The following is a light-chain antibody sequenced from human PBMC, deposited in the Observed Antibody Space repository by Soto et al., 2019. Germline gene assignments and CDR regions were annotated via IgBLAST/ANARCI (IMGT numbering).Light chain of an antibody. Sequence: DIVMTQSPLSLRVTPGEPASISCRSSESLLHTNGNNYLDWYLQKPGQSPQLLIYFGSTRASGVPDRFSGSGSGTDFTLTISSLQAEDVAVYYCQEYYDTPPTFGQGTKVEIK. V-gene: IGKV2-28*01. J-gene: IGKJ1*01. CDR1: ESLLHTNGNNY. CDR2: FGS. CDR3: QEYYDTPPT.